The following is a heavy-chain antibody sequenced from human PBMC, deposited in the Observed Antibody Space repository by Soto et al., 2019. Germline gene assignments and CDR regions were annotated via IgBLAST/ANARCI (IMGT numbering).Heavy chain of an antibody. V-gene: IGHV1-69*13. Sequence: SVKVSCKASGGTFRSYAISWVRQAPGQGLEWMGWIIPIFGTANYAQKFQGRVTITADESTSTAYMELSSLRSEDTAVYYCARGGSMDTAMVMPYYYYYYGMDVWGQGTTVTVSS. D-gene: IGHD5-18*01. CDR3: ARGGSMDTAMVMPYYYYYYGMDV. CDR2: IIPIFGTA. CDR1: GGTFRSYA. J-gene: IGHJ6*02.